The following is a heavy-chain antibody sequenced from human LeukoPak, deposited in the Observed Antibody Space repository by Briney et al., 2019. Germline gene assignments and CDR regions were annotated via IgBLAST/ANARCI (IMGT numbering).Heavy chain of an antibody. Sequence: GGSLRLSCAASGFTFDNYAMSWVRQAPGRGLEWVSTISGTGIAIYYADSVKGRFTISRDNSKHTLYLQLNSLRAEDTAIYYCAKYYYDSSGLFDYWGQGALVTVS. CDR3: AKYYYDSSGLFDY. CDR1: GFTFDNYA. J-gene: IGHJ4*02. D-gene: IGHD3-22*01. CDR2: ISGTGIAI. V-gene: IGHV3-23*01.